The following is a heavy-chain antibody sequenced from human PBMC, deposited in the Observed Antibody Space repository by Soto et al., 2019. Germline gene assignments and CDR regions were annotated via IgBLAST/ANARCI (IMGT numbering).Heavy chain of an antibody. D-gene: IGHD2-15*01. CDR1: GGSISSYY. J-gene: IGHJ6*02. CDR3: ARDRGGGSSIYGMDV. CDR2: IYYSGST. V-gene: IGHV4-59*01. Sequence: PSETLSLTCTVSGGSISSYYWSWIRQPPGKGLEWIGYIYYSGSTNYNPSLKSRVTISVDTSKNQFSLKLSSVTAEDTAVYYCARDRGGGSSIYGMDVWGQGTAVTVSS.